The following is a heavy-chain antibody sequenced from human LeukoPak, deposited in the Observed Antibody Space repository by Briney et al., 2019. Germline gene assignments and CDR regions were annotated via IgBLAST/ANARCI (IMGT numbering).Heavy chain of an antibody. J-gene: IGHJ4*02. Sequence: ASVKVSCKASGYTFTSYGISWVRQAPGQGLEWMGWISAYNGNTNYAQKLQGRVTMTTDTSTSTAYMELSSLRSEDTAVYYCAREGDGYNYLTPLDYWGQGTLVTVSS. CDR1: GYTFTSYG. D-gene: IGHD5-24*01. CDR2: ISAYNGNT. CDR3: AREGDGYNYLTPLDY. V-gene: IGHV1-18*01.